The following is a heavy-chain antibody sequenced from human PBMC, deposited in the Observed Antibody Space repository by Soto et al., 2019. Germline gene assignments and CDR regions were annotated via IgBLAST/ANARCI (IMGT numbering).Heavy chain of an antibody. CDR1: GYSFSSFW. J-gene: IGHJ6*02. Sequence: ESLKISCKGSGYSFSSFWVAWVRQTPGKGLERLGIIYPGDLDTRYTSSFQGHVIISADKSSSTVYLQWSSLKASDTAMYYCARSIAVTGTYFSGLDVWGQGTPVTVSS. CDR3: ARSIAVTGTYFSGLDV. CDR2: IYPGDLDT. V-gene: IGHV5-51*01. D-gene: IGHD6-19*01.